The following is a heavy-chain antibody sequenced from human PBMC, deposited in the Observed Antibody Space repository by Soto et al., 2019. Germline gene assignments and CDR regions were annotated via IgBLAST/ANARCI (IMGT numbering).Heavy chain of an antibody. Sequence: QVQLVQSGAEVKKPGASVKVSCKASGYTFTGYYMHWVRQDPGQGLEWMGWINPNSGGTNYAQKFQGRVTMTRDTSISTAYMELSRLRSDDTAVYYCARSLGYCSSTSCYNGANWFDPWGQGTLVTVSS. CDR3: ARSLGYCSSTSCYNGANWFDP. CDR2: INPNSGGT. V-gene: IGHV1-2*02. J-gene: IGHJ5*02. D-gene: IGHD2-2*02. CDR1: GYTFTGYY.